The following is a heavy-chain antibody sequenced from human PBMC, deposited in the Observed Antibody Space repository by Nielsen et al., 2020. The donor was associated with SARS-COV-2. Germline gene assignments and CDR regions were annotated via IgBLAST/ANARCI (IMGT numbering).Heavy chain of an antibody. D-gene: IGHD2-2*01. CDR1: GFTFSSYG. Sequence: GGSLRLSCAASGFTFSSYGMHWVRQAPGKGLEWVSAISGSGGSTYYADSVKGRFTISRDNSKNTLYLQMNSLRAEDTAVYYCAKDLVVPAAINGYWGQGTLVTVSS. J-gene: IGHJ4*02. CDR2: ISGSGGST. CDR3: AKDLVVPAAINGY. V-gene: IGHV3-23*01.